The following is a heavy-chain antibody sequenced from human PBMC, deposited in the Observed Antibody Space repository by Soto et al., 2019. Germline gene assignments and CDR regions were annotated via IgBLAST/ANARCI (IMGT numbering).Heavy chain of an antibody. D-gene: IGHD6-19*01. CDR3: TREDSGGWYWFDP. CDR2: IRSKANSYAT. CDR1: GFTFSGSA. Sequence: GGSLRLSCAASGFTFSGSAMHWVRQASGKGLEWVGRIRSKANSYATAYAASVKGRFTISRDDSKNTAYLQMNSLKTEDTAVYYCTREDSGGWYWFDPWGQGPLVTVSS. J-gene: IGHJ5*02. V-gene: IGHV3-73*01.